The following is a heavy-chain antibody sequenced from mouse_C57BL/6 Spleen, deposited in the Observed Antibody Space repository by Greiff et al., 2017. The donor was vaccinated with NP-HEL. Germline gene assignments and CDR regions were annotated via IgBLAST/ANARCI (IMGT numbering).Heavy chain of an antibody. J-gene: IGHJ2*01. CDR3: TRFHITTVVATDY. CDR2: IDPETGGT. V-gene: IGHV1-15*01. CDR1: GYTFTDYE. Sequence: VQLQQSGAELVRPGASVTLSCKASGYTFTDYEMHWVKQTPVHGLEWIGAIDPETGGTAYNQKFKGKAILTADKSSSTAYMELRSLTSEDSAVYYCTRFHITTVVATDYWGQGTTLTVSS. D-gene: IGHD1-1*01.